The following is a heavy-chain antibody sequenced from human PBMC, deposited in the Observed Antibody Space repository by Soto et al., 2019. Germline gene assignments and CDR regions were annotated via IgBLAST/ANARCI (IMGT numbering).Heavy chain of an antibody. CDR3: AYSPSSMIHHAFDI. J-gene: IGHJ3*02. CDR2: ISPYCGNT. CDR1: GYELTTYD. Sequence: ASVKVSSKASGYELTTYDLSWGRQAPGQGREWTGGISPYCGNTKYAQKLKGRVTMTTDTSTSTAYMELRSLRSDDTAVYYCAYSPSSMIHHAFDIWGQGTMVTVSS. D-gene: IGHD2-15*01. V-gene: IGHV1-18*01.